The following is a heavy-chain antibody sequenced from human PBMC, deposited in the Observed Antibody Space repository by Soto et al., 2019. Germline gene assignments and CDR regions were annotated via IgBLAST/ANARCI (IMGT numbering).Heavy chain of an antibody. J-gene: IGHJ3*02. CDR2: IYYSGST. V-gene: IGHV4-59*01. CDR3: ARAFDHYDFLTGYFLDAFDI. Sequence: PSETLSLTCTVSGGSISSYYWSWIRQPPGKGLEWIGYIYYSGSTNYNPSLKSRVTISVDTSKNQFSLKLSSVTAADTAVYYCARAFDHYDFLTGYFLDAFDIWGQGTMVTVSS. CDR1: GGSISSYY. D-gene: IGHD3-9*01.